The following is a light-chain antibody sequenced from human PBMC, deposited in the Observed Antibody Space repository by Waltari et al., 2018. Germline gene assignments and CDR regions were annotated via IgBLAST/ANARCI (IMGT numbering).Light chain of an antibody. Sequence: EIVLTQSPATLSLSPGERATLSCRASQSVSSYLAWYQQKPGQAPRPLIYDASNRATGIPARFSGSGSGTDFTLTISSLEPEYFAVYYCQQRSNWPGTFGQGTKVEIK. CDR1: QSVSSY. CDR2: DAS. CDR3: QQRSNWPGT. J-gene: IGKJ1*01. V-gene: IGKV3-11*01.